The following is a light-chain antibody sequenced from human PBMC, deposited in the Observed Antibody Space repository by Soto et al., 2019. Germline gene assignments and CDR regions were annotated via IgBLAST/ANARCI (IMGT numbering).Light chain of an antibody. V-gene: IGKV3-20*01. CDR3: QQYGNSPPT. CDR1: QSLSSTY. J-gene: IGKJ4*01. CDR2: GAS. Sequence: EIVLTQSPGTLSLSPGERATLSCRASQSLSSTYLAWYQQKPGQAPRLLIYGASSRATGIPDRFIGSGSATDFTLTISRLEPEDFAVYHYQQYGNSPPTFGGGTKVEI.